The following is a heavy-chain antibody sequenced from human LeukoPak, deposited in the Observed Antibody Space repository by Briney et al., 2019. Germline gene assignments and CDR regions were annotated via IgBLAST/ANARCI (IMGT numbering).Heavy chain of an antibody. J-gene: IGHJ4*02. CDR2: IYHSGST. Sequence: SQTLSLTCTVFGGSISSGGYYWSWIRQPPGKGLEWIGYIYHSGSTYYNPSFKSRVTISVDRSKNQFSLKLSSVTAADTAVYYCARTGAARLDYWGQGTLVTVSS. V-gene: IGHV4-30-2*01. CDR3: ARTGAARLDY. CDR1: GGSISSGGYY. D-gene: IGHD6-6*01.